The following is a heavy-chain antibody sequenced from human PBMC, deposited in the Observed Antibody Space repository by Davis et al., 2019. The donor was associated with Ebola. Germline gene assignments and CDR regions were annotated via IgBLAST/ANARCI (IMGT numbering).Heavy chain of an antibody. CDR3: AKSGGVPTVTHFDY. D-gene: IGHD4-11*01. J-gene: IGHJ4*02. CDR1: GFPFSSYA. V-gene: IGHV3-30-3*02. CDR2: ISYDGSNK. Sequence: GESLKISCAASGFPFSSYAMHWVRQAPGKGLEWVAVISYDGSNKYYADSVKGRFTISRDNSKNTLYLQMNSLRAEDTAVYYCAKSGGVPTVTHFDYWGQGTLVTVAS.